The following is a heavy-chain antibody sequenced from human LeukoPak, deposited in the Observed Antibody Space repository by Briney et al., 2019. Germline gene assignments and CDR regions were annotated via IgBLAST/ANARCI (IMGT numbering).Heavy chain of an antibody. J-gene: IGHJ4*02. CDR3: ARHSLAYCSGGSCDGVDY. V-gene: IGHV4-39*01. CDR1: GGSISSSSYY. D-gene: IGHD2-15*01. CDR2: IYYSGST. Sequence: SETLSLTCTVSGGSISSSSYYWGWIRQPPGKGLEGIGRIYYSGSTYYNPPLKSRVTISVDTSKNQCSLKLSSVTAADTAVYYCARHSLAYCSGGSCDGVDYWGQGTLVTVPS.